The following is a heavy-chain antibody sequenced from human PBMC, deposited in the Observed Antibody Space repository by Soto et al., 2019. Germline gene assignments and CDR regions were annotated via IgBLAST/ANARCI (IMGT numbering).Heavy chain of an antibody. V-gene: IGHV3-33*01. CDR3: AREIPDYYDSSGPIQFDP. Sequence: QVQLVESGGGVVQPGRSLRLSCAASGFTFSSYGMHWVRQAPGKGLEWVAVIWYDGSNKYYADSVKGRFTISRDNSKNTLYLQMNSLRAEDTAVYHCAREIPDYYDSSGPIQFDPWGQGTLVNVSS. D-gene: IGHD3-22*01. J-gene: IGHJ5*02. CDR2: IWYDGSNK. CDR1: GFTFSSYG.